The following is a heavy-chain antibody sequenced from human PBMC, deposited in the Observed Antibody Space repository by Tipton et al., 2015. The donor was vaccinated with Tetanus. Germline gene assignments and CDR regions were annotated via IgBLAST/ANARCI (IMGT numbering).Heavy chain of an antibody. V-gene: IGHV4-59*08. CDR1: GGSINPYY. Sequence: TLSLTCTVSGGSINPYYWSWIRQPPGKGLEWIGNVYSSGSTYYNPSLKGRVTISVDTSTTQFPLRLNSVTAADTAIYYCARYYTVTDTGYYFDNWGQGALVTVTS. CDR2: VYSSGST. CDR3: ARYYTVTDTGYYFDN. J-gene: IGHJ4*02. D-gene: IGHD6-19*01.